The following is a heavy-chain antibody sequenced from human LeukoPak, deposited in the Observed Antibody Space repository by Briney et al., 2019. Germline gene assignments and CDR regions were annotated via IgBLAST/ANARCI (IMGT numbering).Heavy chain of an antibody. J-gene: IGHJ6*03. Sequence: PSETLSLTCTVSGGSISSGSYYWSWIRQPAGKGLEWIGRIYTSGSTNYNPSLKSRVTISVDTSKNQFSLKLSSVTAADTAVYYCARDAVEPDWNDGGWYYYYYMDVWGKGTTVTISS. D-gene: IGHD1-1*01. CDR2: IYTSGST. CDR1: GGSISSGSYY. V-gene: IGHV4-61*02. CDR3: ARDAVEPDWNDGGWYYYYYMDV.